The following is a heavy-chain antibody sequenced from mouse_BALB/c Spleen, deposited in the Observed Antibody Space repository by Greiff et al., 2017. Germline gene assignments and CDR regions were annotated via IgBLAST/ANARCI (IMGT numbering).Heavy chain of an antibody. CDR3: ARDRDGNYEEGAMDY. J-gene: IGHJ4*01. D-gene: IGHD2-1*01. CDR1: GFTFSDYY. CDR2: ISDGGSYT. V-gene: IGHV5-4*02. Sequence: EVKLVESGGGLVKPGGSLKLSCAASGFTFSDYYMYWVRQTPEKRLEWVATISDGGSYTYYPDSVKGRFTISRDNAKNNLYLQMSSLKSEDTAMYYCARDRDGNYEEGAMDYGGQGTSATVSS.